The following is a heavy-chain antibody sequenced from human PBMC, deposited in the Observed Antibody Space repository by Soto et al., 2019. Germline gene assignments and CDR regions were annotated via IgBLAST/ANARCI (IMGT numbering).Heavy chain of an antibody. J-gene: IGHJ4*02. Sequence: SETLSLTCAVYGGSFSGYYWSWIRQPPGKGLEWIGEINHSGSTNYNPSLKSRVTISVDTSKNQFSLKLSSVTAADTAVYYCARAAPRYCSGGSCYSGRDCWGQGVLVTVS. CDR3: ARAAPRYCSGGSCYSGRDC. D-gene: IGHD2-15*01. CDR2: INHSGST. CDR1: GGSFSGYY. V-gene: IGHV4-34*01.